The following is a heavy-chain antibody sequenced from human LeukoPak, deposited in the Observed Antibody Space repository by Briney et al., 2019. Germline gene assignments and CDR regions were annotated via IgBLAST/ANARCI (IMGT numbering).Heavy chain of an antibody. CDR3: ARYCSSSRCLYYYHMDV. D-gene: IGHD2-2*01. CDR2: INQDGSER. V-gene: IGHV3-7*01. J-gene: IGHJ6*03. CDR1: VFTFSTYW. Sequence: GGSLRLFCAASVFTFSTYWMSWVRQAPGKGLEWVANINQDGSERFLVDSVKGRFTISRDNVKNSLFLQMNSLRAEDTAVYYCARYCSSSRCLYYYHMDVWGKGTTVTVSS.